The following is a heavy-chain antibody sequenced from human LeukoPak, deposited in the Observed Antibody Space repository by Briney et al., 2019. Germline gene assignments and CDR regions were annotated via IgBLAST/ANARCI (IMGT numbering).Heavy chain of an antibody. CDR1: GFTFSNYA. CDR3: AKGGGDSSSSRRYFDY. J-gene: IGHJ4*02. CDR2: ISGSGGYT. D-gene: IGHD6-6*01. Sequence: GGSLRLSCAASGFTFSNYAMSWVRQAPGKGLEWVSAISGSGGYTYYADSVKGRFTISRDNSKNTLYLQMNSLRAEDTAVYYCAKGGGDSSSSRRYFDYWGQGTLVTVSS. V-gene: IGHV3-23*01.